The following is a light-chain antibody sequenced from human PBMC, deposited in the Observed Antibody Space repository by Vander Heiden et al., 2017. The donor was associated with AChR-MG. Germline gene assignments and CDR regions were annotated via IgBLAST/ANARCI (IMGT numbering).Light chain of an antibody. CDR3: QQSGTSPFT. CDR2: GAS. Sequence: EIVLTQSPGTLSLSPGERATLSCRASQRVSSNSLAWYQQKPGQAPRLLIYGASSRAAGIPGRFSGSGSGTDFTLTISRLEPEDFAVYYCQQSGTSPFTFGPGTKVDIK. CDR1: QRVSSNS. J-gene: IGKJ3*01. V-gene: IGKV3-20*01.